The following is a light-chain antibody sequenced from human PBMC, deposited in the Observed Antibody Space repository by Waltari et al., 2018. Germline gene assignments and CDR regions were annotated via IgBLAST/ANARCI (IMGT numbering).Light chain of an antibody. J-gene: IGKJ4*01. CDR3: QQSYSIPFT. V-gene: IGKV1-39*01. CDR1: QSISSY. Sequence: DIQMTQSPSSLSASVGDRVTITCRASQSISSYLNWDHQKPGKAPKLLIYGASSLQSGVPSRFSGSGSGTDFTLTISSLQPEDFATYYCQQSYSIPFTFGGGTKVEIK. CDR2: GAS.